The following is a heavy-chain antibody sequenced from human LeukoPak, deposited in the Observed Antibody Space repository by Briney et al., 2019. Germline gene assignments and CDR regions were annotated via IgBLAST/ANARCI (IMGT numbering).Heavy chain of an antibody. CDR2: ISSSSSTI. Sequence: GGSLRLSCAASGFTFSSYSMNWVRQAPGKGVKWVSYISSSSSTIYYADSVKGRFTISRDNAKNSLYLQMNSLRAEDTAVYYCATFGTDYYYYYYMDVWGKGTTVTVSS. J-gene: IGHJ6*03. CDR1: GFTFSSYS. CDR3: ATFGTDYYYYYYMDV. D-gene: IGHD3-10*01. V-gene: IGHV3-48*04.